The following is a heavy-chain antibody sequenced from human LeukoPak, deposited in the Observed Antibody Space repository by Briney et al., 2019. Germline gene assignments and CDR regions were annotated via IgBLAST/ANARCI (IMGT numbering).Heavy chain of an antibody. D-gene: IGHD3-10*01. Sequence: SETLSLTCIVSGDSISNTNYFWGWIRQPPGKGLEWIGYIYYTGSTNYNPSLKSRVTISVDTSKNQFSLKLSSVTAADTAVYYCARRSNYYGSGSYSDYWGQGTLVTVSS. CDR3: ARRSNYYGSGSYSDY. CDR2: IYYTGST. CDR1: GDSISNTNYF. V-gene: IGHV4-61*05. J-gene: IGHJ4*02.